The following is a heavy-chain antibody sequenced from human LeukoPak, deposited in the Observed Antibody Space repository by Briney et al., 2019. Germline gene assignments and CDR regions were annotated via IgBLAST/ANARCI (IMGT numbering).Heavy chain of an antibody. D-gene: IGHD2-2*01. Sequence: AGSLRLSCAASGFTFSSYGMHWVRQAPGKGLEWVAFIRYDGSYKYYADSVKGRFIISRDNARNSLYLQMNNLRAEDTAVYYCTRPRGCGSARCNNFDSWGQGTLVTVSS. CDR2: IRYDGSYK. CDR1: GFTFSSYG. V-gene: IGHV3-30*02. J-gene: IGHJ4*02. CDR3: TRPRGCGSARCNNFDS.